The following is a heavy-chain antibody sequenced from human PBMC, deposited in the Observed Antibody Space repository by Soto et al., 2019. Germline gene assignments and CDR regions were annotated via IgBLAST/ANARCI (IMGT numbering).Heavy chain of an antibody. Sequence: ASVKVSCKASGYTFTGYYMHWGRQAPGQGLEWMGWINPNSGGTDYAQKFQGRVTVTRDTSISTAYMELSRLRSDDTAVYYCAGGVLSGSYYNWFDPWGQGTPVTVSS. CDR3: AGGVLSGSYYNWFDP. CDR2: INPNSGGT. CDR1: GYTFTGYY. V-gene: IGHV1-2*02. D-gene: IGHD1-26*01. J-gene: IGHJ5*02.